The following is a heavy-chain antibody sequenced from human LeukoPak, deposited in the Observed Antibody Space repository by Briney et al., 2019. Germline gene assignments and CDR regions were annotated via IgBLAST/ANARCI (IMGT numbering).Heavy chain of an antibody. CDR1: GASISSSSYY. V-gene: IGHV4-39*07. J-gene: IGHJ4*02. CDR3: ARDVVAAAGTWDY. D-gene: IGHD6-13*01. Sequence: ASETLSLTCTVSGASISSSSYYWGWIRQPPKKGLEWIGSIYYSGSTYYNPSLKSRVTISVDTSKNQFSLKLSSVTAADTAVYYCARDVVAAAGTWDYWGQGTLVTVSS. CDR2: IYYSGST.